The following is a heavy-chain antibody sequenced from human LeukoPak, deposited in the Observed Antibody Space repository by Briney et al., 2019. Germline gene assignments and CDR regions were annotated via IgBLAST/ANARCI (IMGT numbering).Heavy chain of an antibody. Sequence: ASVKVSCKASGGTFTSSAISWVRQAPGQGLEWMGGIIPIFGTPNYAQNFQGRVTITADESTSTAYMELSRLRSDDAAVYYCARDQAPRMITFGGPRRWFDPWGQGTLVTVSS. J-gene: IGHJ5*02. CDR2: IIPIFGTP. V-gene: IGHV1-69*13. CDR3: ARDQAPRMITFGGPRRWFDP. D-gene: IGHD3-16*01. CDR1: GGTFTSSA.